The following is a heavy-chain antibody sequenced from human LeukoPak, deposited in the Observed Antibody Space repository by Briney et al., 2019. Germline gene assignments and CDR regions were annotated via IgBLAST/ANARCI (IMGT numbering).Heavy chain of an antibody. J-gene: IGHJ1*01. D-gene: IGHD6-19*01. CDR3: ARAAVAATPRYFQH. CDR2: IYYSGST. V-gene: IGHV4-59*08. CDR1: GGSISSYY. Sequence: SETLSLTCTVSGGSISSYYWSWIRQPPGKGLEWIGYIYYSGSTNYNPSLKSRATISVDTSKNQFSLKLSSVTAADTAVYYCARAAVAATPRYFQHWGQGTLVTVSS.